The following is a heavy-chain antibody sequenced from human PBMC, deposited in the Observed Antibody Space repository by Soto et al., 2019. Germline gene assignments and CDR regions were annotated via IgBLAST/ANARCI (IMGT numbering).Heavy chain of an antibody. V-gene: IGHV3-33*01. CDR1: GFTFSSYG. J-gene: IGHJ1*01. CDR2: IWYDGSNK. D-gene: IGHD3-22*01. Sequence: RLSCAASGFTFSSYGMHWVRQAPGKGLEWVAVIWYDGSNKYYADSVKGRFTISRDNSKNTLYLQMNSLRAEDTAVYYXXRSYYYDSSGYYRSFFQHWGQGTLVTV. CDR3: XRSYYYDSSGYYRSFFQH.